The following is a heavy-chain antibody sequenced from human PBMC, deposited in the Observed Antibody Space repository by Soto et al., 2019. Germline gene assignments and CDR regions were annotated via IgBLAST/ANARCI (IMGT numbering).Heavy chain of an antibody. J-gene: IGHJ3*02. D-gene: IGHD1-1*01. Sequence: QVQLVQSGAEVKKPGASVKVSCKASGYSFTSYGISWMRQAPGQGLEWMGWISAYNGNTNYAQKLQGRVTMTTDTSTSTAYSELRSLRSDDTAVYHCARRTELDARQGDAFDIWGQGTMVTVSS. CDR3: ARRTELDARQGDAFDI. CDR2: ISAYNGNT. V-gene: IGHV1-18*01. CDR1: GYSFTSYG.